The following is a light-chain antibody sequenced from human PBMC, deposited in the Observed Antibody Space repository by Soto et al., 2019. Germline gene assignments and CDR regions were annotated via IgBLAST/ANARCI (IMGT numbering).Light chain of an antibody. Sequence: QLVLTQSPSASASLGASVKLTCTLSSGHSSYAIAWHKQQPEKGPRYLMKLNSDGSESKGDGIPDRFSGSSSGAERYLTISSLQSEDEADYYCQTWGTGTVVFGGGTKLTVL. CDR2: LNSDGSE. V-gene: IGLV4-69*01. CDR3: QTWGTGTVV. CDR1: SGHSSYA. J-gene: IGLJ2*01.